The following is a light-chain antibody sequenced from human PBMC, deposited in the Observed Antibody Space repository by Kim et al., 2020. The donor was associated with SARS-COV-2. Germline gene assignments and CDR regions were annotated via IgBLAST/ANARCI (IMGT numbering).Light chain of an antibody. CDR2: TTS. J-gene: IGKJ4*01. V-gene: IGKV1-NL1*01. Sequence: ESIGARVTITCRASQVIGNSLVWYQQKSGQAPNLLVYTTSRLHSGVPSRFSGSGSGTDYTLTISSLQPEDFATYYCQQYSSVPLTFGGGTKVDIK. CDR1: QVIGNS. CDR3: QQYSSVPLT.